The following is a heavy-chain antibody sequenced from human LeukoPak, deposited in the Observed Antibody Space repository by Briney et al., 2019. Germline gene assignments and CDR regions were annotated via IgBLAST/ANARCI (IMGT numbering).Heavy chain of an antibody. V-gene: IGHV4-34*01. CDR2: INHSGST. D-gene: IGHD2-2*02. Sequence: SETLSLTCAVYGGSFSGYYWSWIRQPPGKGLEWIGEINHSGSTNYNPSLKSRVTISVDTSKNQFSLKLSSVTAADTAVYYCARGNRPAGIYYYYYMDVWGKGTTVTVSS. CDR1: GGSFSGYY. J-gene: IGHJ6*03. CDR3: ARGNRPAGIYYYYYMDV.